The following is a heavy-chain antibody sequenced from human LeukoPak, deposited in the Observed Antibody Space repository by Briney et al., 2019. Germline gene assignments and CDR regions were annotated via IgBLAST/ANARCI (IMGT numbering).Heavy chain of an antibody. CDR1: GLTFSSYE. D-gene: IGHD2-21*02. V-gene: IGHV3-48*03. J-gene: IGHJ4*02. CDR3: ARDTHCGGDCYSH. CDR2: ISSSGSTI. Sequence: PGGSLRLSCAASGLTFSSYEMNWVRQAPGKGLEWVSYISSSGSTIYYADSVKGRFTISRDNAKNSLYLQMNSLRAEDTAVYYCARDTHCGGDCYSHWGQGTLVTVSS.